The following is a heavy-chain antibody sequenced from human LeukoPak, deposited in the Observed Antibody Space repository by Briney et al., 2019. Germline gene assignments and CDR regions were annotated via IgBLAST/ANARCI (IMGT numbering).Heavy chain of an antibody. CDR3: TGVDYY. V-gene: IGHV3-74*03. CDR1: AFNFRNNW. J-gene: IGHJ4*02. Sequence: GGSLRLSCTGSAFNFRNNWMHWVRPVPGKGLEWVSCINDFGNFITYADSVKGRFTISRDNAKNTLFLQMNSLRVEDTAIYYCTGVDYYWGQGIPVTVSS. CDR2: INDFGNFI.